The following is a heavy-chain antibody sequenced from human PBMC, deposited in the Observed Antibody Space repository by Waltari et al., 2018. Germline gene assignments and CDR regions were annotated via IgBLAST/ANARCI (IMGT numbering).Heavy chain of an antibody. Sequence: GFTFSSYAMHWVRQAPGKGLEWVAVISYDGSNKYYADSVKGRFTISRDNSKNTLYLQMNSLRAEDTAVYYCARDSAAGPFDYWGQGTLVTVSS. V-gene: IGHV3-30-3*01. CDR1: GFTFSSYA. J-gene: IGHJ4*02. CDR3: ARDSAAGPFDY. D-gene: IGHD6-13*01. CDR2: ISYDGSNK.